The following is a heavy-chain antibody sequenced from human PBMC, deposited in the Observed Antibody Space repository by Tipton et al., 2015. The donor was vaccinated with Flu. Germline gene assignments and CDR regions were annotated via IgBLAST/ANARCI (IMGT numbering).Heavy chain of an antibody. CDR1: GGSISSGAYY. D-gene: IGHD3-10*01. J-gene: IGHJ4*02. CDR3: ARFSVRGESDY. CDR2: IYYSGTA. V-gene: IGHV4-31*01. Sequence: TLSLTCTVSGGSISSGAYYWTWIRQHPGKGLEWIGFIYYSGTAYYNPSLKSLVTISIDTSKNQFFLKLTSVTAADTAVYYCARFSVRGESDYWGQGTLVTVSS.